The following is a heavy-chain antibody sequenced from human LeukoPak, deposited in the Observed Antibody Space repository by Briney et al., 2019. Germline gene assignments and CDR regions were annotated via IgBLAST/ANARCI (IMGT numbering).Heavy chain of an antibody. V-gene: IGHV4-34*01. CDR3: AREGSGTYDFWSGYYKGKYYFDY. D-gene: IGHD3-3*01. CDR2: INHSGST. Sequence: PSETLSLTCAVYGGSFSGYYLSWIRQPPGKGLEWIGEINHSGSTNYNPSLKSRVTISVDTSKNQFSLKLSSVTAADTAVYYCAREGSGTYDFWSGYYKGKYYFDYWGQGTLVTVSS. CDR1: GGSFSGYY. J-gene: IGHJ4*02.